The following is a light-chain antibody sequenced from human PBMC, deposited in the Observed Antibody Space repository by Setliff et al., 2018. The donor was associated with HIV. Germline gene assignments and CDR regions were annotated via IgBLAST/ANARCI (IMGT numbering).Light chain of an antibody. Sequence: QSALTQPASVSGSPGQSITISCTGTSSDVGGYSHVSWYQQHPGKAPKLIIYEARNRPSGVSNRFSGSKSGNTASLTISGLRAEDEADYYCGSYAITNTLPFGTGTKVTVL. CDR1: SSDVGGYSH. CDR3: GSYAITNTLP. CDR2: EAR. V-gene: IGLV2-14*01. J-gene: IGLJ1*01.